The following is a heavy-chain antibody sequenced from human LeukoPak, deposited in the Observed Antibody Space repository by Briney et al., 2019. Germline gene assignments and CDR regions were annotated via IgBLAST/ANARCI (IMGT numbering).Heavy chain of an antibody. D-gene: IGHD6-19*01. CDR3: ARDRIAVAGTSDY. CDR1: GYTFTSYA. Sequence: ASVKVSCKASGYTFTSYAISWVRQAPGQGLEWMGRIIPILGIANYAQKFQGRVTITADKSTSTAYMELSSLRSEDTAVYYCARDRIAVAGTSDYWGQGTLVTVSS. V-gene: IGHV1-69*04. CDR2: IIPILGIA. J-gene: IGHJ4*02.